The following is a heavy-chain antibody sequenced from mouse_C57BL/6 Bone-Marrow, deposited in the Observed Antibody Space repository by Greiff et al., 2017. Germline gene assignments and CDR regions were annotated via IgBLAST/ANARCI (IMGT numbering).Heavy chain of an antibody. J-gene: IGHJ2*01. CDR2: IYPGSGST. CDR1: GYTFTSYW. V-gene: IGHV1-55*01. Sequence: QVQLQQPGAELVKPGASVKMSCKASGYTFTSYWITWVKQRPGQGLEWIGDIYPGSGSTNYNEKFKSKATLTVDTSSSTAYMQLSSLTSEDSAVYYCARRDYGSSYFDYWGQGTTLTVSS. CDR3: ARRDYGSSYFDY. D-gene: IGHD1-1*01.